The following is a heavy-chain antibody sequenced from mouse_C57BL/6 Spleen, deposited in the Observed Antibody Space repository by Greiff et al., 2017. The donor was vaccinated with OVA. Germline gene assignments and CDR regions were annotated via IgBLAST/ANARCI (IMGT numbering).Heavy chain of an antibody. CDR3: ARDGTGTSWDYFDY. D-gene: IGHD4-1*01. V-gene: IGHV1-64*01. CDR2: IHPNSGST. CDR1: GYTFTSYW. Sequence: QVQLKQPGAELVKPGASVKLSCKASGYTFTSYWMHWVKQRPGQGLEWIGMIHPNSGSTNYNEKFKSKATLTVDKSSSTAYMQLSSLTSEDSAVYYCARDGTGTSWDYFDYWGQGTTLTVSS. J-gene: IGHJ2*01.